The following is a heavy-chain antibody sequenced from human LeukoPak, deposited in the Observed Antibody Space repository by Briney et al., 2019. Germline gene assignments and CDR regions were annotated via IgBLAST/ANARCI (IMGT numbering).Heavy chain of an antibody. J-gene: IGHJ4*02. CDR1: GFTFSNYY. CDR2: IYYSGST. V-gene: IGHV4-39*01. Sequence: GSLRLSCAASGFTFSNYYMIWIRQAPGKGLEWIGSIYYSGSTYYNPSLKSRVTISVDTSKNQFSLKLSSVTAADTAVYYCARLWVYDFWSGYYEGGQDFDYWGQGTLVTVSS. CDR3: ARLWVYDFWSGYYEGGQDFDY. D-gene: IGHD3-3*01.